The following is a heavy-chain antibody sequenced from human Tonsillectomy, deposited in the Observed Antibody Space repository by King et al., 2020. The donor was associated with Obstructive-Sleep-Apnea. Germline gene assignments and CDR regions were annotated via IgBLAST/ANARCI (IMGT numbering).Heavy chain of an antibody. D-gene: IGHD3-10*01. V-gene: IGHV4-39*07. Sequence: QLQESGPGLVKPSETLSLTCTVSGGSISSSSYYWGWIRQPPGTGLEWIGGIYYIGSTYYNPSLKSRVTISVDTSKNQFSLKLSSVTAADTAVYYCAFEELDYVTKSWGQGTLVTVSS. CDR1: GGSISSSSYY. CDR2: IYYIGST. J-gene: IGHJ5*02. CDR3: AFEELDYVTKS.